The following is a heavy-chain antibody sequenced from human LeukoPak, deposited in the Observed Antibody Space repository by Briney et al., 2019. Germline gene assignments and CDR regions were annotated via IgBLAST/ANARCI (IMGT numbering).Heavy chain of an antibody. V-gene: IGHV3-48*02. J-gene: IGHJ3*02. D-gene: IGHD3-10*01. CDR3: ARDRAYAFDN. CDR2: INIISSEI. CDR1: GFTFSSYS. Sequence: GGSLRLSCAASGFTFSSYSMNWVRQAPGKGLEWVSYINIISSEIYYGDSVKGLFTISTDNAKNSVYLQMNSLSDEETAVYYCARDRAYAFDNWGQGTMVTVSS.